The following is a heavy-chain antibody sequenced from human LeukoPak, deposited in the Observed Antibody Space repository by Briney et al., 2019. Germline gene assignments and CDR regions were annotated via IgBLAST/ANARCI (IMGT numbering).Heavy chain of an antibody. D-gene: IGHD3/OR15-3a*01. Sequence: PGGSLRLSCATSGFTFSTYAMTWVRQAPGKGLEWVSGISGSGGSTYYADSVKGRFSISRDNSKNTLYLQMNSLTAEGTAVYYCAIGPRQMRGLNTYWGQGTLVTVSS. CDR1: GFTFSTYA. CDR2: ISGSGGST. J-gene: IGHJ4*02. V-gene: IGHV3-23*01. CDR3: AIGPRQMRGLNTY.